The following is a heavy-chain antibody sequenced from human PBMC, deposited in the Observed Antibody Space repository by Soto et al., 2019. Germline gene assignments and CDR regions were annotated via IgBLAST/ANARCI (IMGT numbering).Heavy chain of an antibody. V-gene: IGHV1-69*06. CDR2: IIPIFGTA. CDR3: ARDPAAVEGDY. D-gene: IGHD6-25*01. J-gene: IGHJ4*02. Sequence: ASVNVSCKSSGGTFSSYAISWVRQAPGQGLEWMGGIIPIFGTANYAQKFQGRVTITADKSTSTAYMELSSLRSEDTAVYYCARDPAAVEGDYWGQGTLVTVSS. CDR1: GGTFSSYA.